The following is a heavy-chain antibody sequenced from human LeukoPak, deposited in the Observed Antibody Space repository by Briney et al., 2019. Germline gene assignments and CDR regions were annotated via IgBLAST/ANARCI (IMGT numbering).Heavy chain of an antibody. CDR2: INPNSGGT. Sequence: ASVKVSCKASGYTFTGYYMHWVRQAPGQGLEWMGWINPNSGGTNYAQKFQSRVTMTRDTSISTAYMELSRLRSEDTAVYYCATEPHYYDSSGYYSYRWGRGTLVTVSS. J-gene: IGHJ4*02. CDR3: ATEPHYYDSSGYYSYR. V-gene: IGHV1-2*02. D-gene: IGHD3-22*01. CDR1: GYTFTGYY.